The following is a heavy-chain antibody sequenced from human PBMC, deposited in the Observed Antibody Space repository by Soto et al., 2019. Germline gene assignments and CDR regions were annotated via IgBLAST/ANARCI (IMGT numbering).Heavy chain of an antibody. CDR3: ASLLDRKADQVFEY. Sequence: VGSLRLSCASSVCTFSSYSMNWVRHSPGKGLEWVSSISSSSSYIYYADSVKGRFTISRDNAKNSLYLQMNSLRAEDTAVYYCASLLDRKADQVFEYWGQRTLVNVSS. CDR2: ISSSSSYI. V-gene: IGHV3-21*01. D-gene: IGHD2-2*01. J-gene: IGHJ4*02. CDR1: VCTFSSYS.